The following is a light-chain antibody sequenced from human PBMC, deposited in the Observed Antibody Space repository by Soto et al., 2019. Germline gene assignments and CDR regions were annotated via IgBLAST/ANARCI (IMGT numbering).Light chain of an antibody. CDR3: QQFDSYPLS. V-gene: IGKV1-9*01. CDR2: TAS. J-gene: IGKJ3*01. Sequence: DIQLTQSPSFLSASVGDRVTITCRASQGISSYLAWYQQKPGNAPKLLIYTASTLQSGVPSRFSGSGSGTEFTRIISSLQPEDCAAYYCQQFDSYPLSFGPGTKVDIK. CDR1: QGISSY.